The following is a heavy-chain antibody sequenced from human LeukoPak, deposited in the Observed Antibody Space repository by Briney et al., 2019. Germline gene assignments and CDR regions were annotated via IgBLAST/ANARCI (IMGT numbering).Heavy chain of an antibody. CDR2: IKYDGNEE. Sequence: GGSLRLSCAASGFTFSSYWMSWMRQAPGKGLEWVANIKYDGNEEYYVDSVKGRFTISRDNAKNSLYLQLNSLRVEDTAVYYCKSGGAAPGSFDYWGQGTLVTVS. CDR3: KSGGAAPGSFDY. V-gene: IGHV3-7*01. CDR1: GFTFSSYW. J-gene: IGHJ4*02. D-gene: IGHD1-1*01.